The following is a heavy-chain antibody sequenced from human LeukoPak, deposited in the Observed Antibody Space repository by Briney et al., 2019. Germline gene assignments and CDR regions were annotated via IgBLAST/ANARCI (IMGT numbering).Heavy chain of an antibody. V-gene: IGHV3-66*01. J-gene: IGHJ3*02. Sequence: GGSLRLSCAASGFTISSNYMSWVRQAPGKGLEWVSVIYSGGSTYYAESVKGRFTISRDKSKNTLYLQMNSLRAEDTAVYYCAHSSRGDYASAYAFDIWGQGTMVTVSS. CDR1: GFTISSNY. D-gene: IGHD2-21*02. CDR3: AHSSRGDYASAYAFDI. CDR2: IYSGGST.